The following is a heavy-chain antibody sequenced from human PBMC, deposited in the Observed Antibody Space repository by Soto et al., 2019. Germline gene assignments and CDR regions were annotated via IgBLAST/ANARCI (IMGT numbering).Heavy chain of an antibody. J-gene: IGHJ6*03. D-gene: IGHD1-7*01. CDR2: TYYRSRWYN. CDR3: AGTTSHYWYYMDV. CDR1: GDSVSSNNAA. V-gene: IGHV6-1*01. Sequence: SQTLSLTCVISGDSVSSNNAAWNWIRRSPSRGLEWLGRTYYRSRWYNDYAVSVKSRITVNPDTSKNQFSLQLTSVTPEDTAVYYCAGTTSHYWYYMDVWGKGTTVTVSS.